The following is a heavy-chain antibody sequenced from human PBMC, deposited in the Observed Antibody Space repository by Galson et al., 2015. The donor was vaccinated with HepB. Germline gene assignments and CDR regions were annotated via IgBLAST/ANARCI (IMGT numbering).Heavy chain of an antibody. Sequence: SLRLSCAASGFTFHNYWMNWVRHTPGKGLEWVASMKQDGTEKYYVASVRGRFTISGDTAKNSLFLQMNSLRAEDTAVYHCADGHYSGRWGRGTQVTVSS. CDR1: GFTFHNYW. D-gene: IGHD4-17*01. CDR3: ADGHYSGR. J-gene: IGHJ4*02. CDR2: MKQDGTEK. V-gene: IGHV3-7*01.